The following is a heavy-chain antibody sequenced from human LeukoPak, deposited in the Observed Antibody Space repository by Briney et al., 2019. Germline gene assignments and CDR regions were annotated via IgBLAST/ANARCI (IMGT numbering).Heavy chain of an antibody. CDR2: INHSGGT. Sequence: PSETLSLTCAVYGGSFSGYYWSWIRQPPGKGLEWIGEINHSGGTNYNPSLKSRVTISVDTSKNQFSLKLSSVTAADTAVYYCARGRQYRNYYDSSGYYYYGYWGQGTLVTVSS. CDR3: ARGRQYRNYYDSSGYYYYGY. CDR1: GGSFSGYY. V-gene: IGHV4-34*01. J-gene: IGHJ4*02. D-gene: IGHD3-22*01.